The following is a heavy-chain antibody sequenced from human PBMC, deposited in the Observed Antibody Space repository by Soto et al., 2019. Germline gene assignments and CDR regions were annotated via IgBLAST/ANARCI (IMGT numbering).Heavy chain of an antibody. J-gene: IGHJ4*02. CDR3: SIEGGLSGSYYISSSYYFDY. V-gene: IGHV3-30*03. D-gene: IGHD1-26*01. CDR1: GFTFSSYG. Sequence: QVQLVESGGGVVQPGRSLRLSCAASGFTFSSYGMHWVRQAPGKGLEWVAIISYDGSNTYYADSVKGRFTISRDNSKNRLYLQRNSLIAEDTSVYYCSIEGGLSGSYYISSSYYFDYWGQRTLVTVSS. CDR2: ISYDGSNT.